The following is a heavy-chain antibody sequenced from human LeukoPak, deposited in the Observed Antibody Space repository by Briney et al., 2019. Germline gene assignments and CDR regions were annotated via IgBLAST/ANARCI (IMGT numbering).Heavy chain of an antibody. CDR1: GFTFSNYW. J-gene: IGHJ4*02. D-gene: IGHD5-18*01. V-gene: IGHV3-74*01. CDR2: INSDGSNT. CDR3: TSDTVNTAVGIDY. Sequence: GGSLTLSCAASGFTFSNYWMHWVRQPPGKGLVWVSRINSDGSNTAYAYSVKGRFTIDRDNAKNTLSLQMNSLRAEDTAVYYCTSDTVNTAVGIDYWGQGTLVTVSS.